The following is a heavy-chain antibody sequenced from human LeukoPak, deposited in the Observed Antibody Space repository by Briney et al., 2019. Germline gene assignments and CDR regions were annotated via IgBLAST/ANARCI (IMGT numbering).Heavy chain of an antibody. CDR3: THGTVYQLDY. D-gene: IGHD2-2*01. Sequence: GGSLRLSCAASGFTLSDAWMSWVRQAPGRGLEWVSGILGGAGSTYYADSVKGRFTISRDNSKNTLYLQMNSLRAEDTAVYYCTHGTVYQLDYWGQGTLVTVSS. CDR1: GFTLSDAW. CDR2: ILGGAGST. J-gene: IGHJ4*02. V-gene: IGHV3-23*01.